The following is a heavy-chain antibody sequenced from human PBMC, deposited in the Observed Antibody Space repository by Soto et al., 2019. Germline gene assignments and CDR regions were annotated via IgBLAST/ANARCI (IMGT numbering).Heavy chain of an antibody. CDR2: IHSSGYT. Sequence: EVQLVESGGGLVQSGGSLRLSCGASGFTVGSNYMHWVRQAPGKGLEWVSVIHSSGYTFYADSVRGRFTISRDTSRNTLFLQMDSLRAEDTAMYFCARAGNITVVRTAFDIWGQGTMVTVSS. V-gene: IGHV3-66*01. CDR3: ARAGNITVVRTAFDI. J-gene: IGHJ3*02. CDR1: GFTVGSNY. D-gene: IGHD1-20*01.